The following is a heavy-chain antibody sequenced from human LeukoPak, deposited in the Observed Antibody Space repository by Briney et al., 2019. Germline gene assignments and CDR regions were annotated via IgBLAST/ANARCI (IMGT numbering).Heavy chain of an antibody. D-gene: IGHD3-10*01. CDR1: GFTFSSYD. CDR2: ISYDGSNK. V-gene: IGHV3-30*18. Sequence: PGGSLRLSRAASGFTFSSYDMHWVRQAPGKGLEWVAVISYDGSNKYYADSVKGRFTISRDNSKNTLYLQMNSLRGEDTAVYYCAKDGNYYGSRSYPPADNWGQGTLVTVSS. CDR3: AKDGNYYGSRSYPPADN. J-gene: IGHJ4*02.